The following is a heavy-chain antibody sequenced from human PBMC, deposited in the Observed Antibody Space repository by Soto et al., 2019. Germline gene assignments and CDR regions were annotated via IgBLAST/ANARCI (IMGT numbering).Heavy chain of an antibody. CDR2: IYPGDSDT. Sequence: PGESLKISCKGSGYSFTSYWIGWVRQMPGKGLEWMGIIYPGDSDTRYSPSFQGQVTISADKSISTAYLQWSSLKASDTAMYYCARHSLEVQLLSVYSPIAYWGQGTLVTVSS. CDR3: ARHSLEVQLLSVYSPIAY. V-gene: IGHV5-51*01. J-gene: IGHJ4*02. D-gene: IGHD2-2*01. CDR1: GYSFTSYW.